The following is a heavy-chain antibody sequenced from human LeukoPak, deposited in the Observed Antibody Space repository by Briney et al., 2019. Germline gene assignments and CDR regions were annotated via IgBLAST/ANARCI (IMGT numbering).Heavy chain of an antibody. CDR1: GGSISSYY. D-gene: IGHD6-19*01. CDR2: IYYSGST. Sequence: SETLSLTCTVSGGSISSYYWSWIRQPPGKGLEWIGYIYYSGSTNYNPSLKSRVTISVDTSKNQFSLKLSSVTAADTAVYYCARTGDSSGWYGDAFDIWGQGTMVTVSS. CDR3: ARTGDSSGWYGDAFDI. V-gene: IGHV4-59*08. J-gene: IGHJ3*02.